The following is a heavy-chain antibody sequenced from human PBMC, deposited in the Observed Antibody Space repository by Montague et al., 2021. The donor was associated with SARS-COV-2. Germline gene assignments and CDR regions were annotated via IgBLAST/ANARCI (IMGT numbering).Heavy chain of an antibody. CDR3: ARGRYSSSWYGWKGMDV. D-gene: IGHD6-13*01. CDR1: GESFSGCF. J-gene: IGHJ6*02. Sequence: SETLSLTCAVYGESFSGCFWTWVRQSPGKGLEWIGEIKHTGFTNFNPSLKSRVTISMDTSKNQFSLRLSSVTAADTAVYYCARGRYSSSWYGWKGMDVWGQGTTVTVSS. V-gene: IGHV4-34*01. CDR2: IKHTGFT.